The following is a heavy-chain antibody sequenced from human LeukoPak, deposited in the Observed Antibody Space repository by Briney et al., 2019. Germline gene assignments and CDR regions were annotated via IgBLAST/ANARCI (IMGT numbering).Heavy chain of an antibody. CDR2: ISPGGETI. CDR1: GFSFSDYH. J-gene: IGHJ4*02. CDR3: AIGRDIAVAGPGGYFDH. D-gene: IGHD6-19*01. V-gene: IGHV3-11*01. Sequence: GGSLRLSCAASGFSFSDYHMNWIRQAPGKGLEWLSYISPGGETIYFADSLKGRFTISRDSAKNSLYFQMNSLTVDDTAMYYCAIGRDIAVAGPGGYFDHWGQGTLVTVSS.